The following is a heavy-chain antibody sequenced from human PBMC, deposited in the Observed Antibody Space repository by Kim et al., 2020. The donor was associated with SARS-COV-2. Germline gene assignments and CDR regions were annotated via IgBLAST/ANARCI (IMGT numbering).Heavy chain of an antibody. Sequence: ASVKVSCKVSGYTLTELSMHWVRQAPGKGLEWMGGFDPEDGETIYAQKFQGRVTMTEDTSTDTAYMELSSLRSEDTAVYYCATDLGYVHAFDIWGQGTMVTVSS. V-gene: IGHV1-24*01. CDR1: GYTLTELS. CDR2: FDPEDGET. J-gene: IGHJ3*02. CDR3: ATDLGYVHAFDI. D-gene: IGHD3-10*02.